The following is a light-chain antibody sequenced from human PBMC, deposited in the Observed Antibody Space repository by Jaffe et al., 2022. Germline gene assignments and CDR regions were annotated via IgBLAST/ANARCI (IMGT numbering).Light chain of an antibody. CDR2: STD. CDR3: VVYMGSGISV. V-gene: IGLV8-61*01. J-gene: IGLJ3*02. CDR1: SGSVSTNNF. Sequence: QTVVTQESSFSVSPGGTVTLTCGLSSGSVSTNNFPSWYQQTPGQAPRTLIYSTDTRSSGVPDRFSGSILGNKAALTITGAQADDESNYYCVVYMGSGISVFGGGTKVTVL.